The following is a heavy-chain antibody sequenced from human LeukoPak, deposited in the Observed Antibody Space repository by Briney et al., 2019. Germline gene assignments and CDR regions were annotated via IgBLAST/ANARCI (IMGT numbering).Heavy chain of an antibody. CDR3: AKAVVVVPAAMAL. Sequence: GGSLRLSCVASGFTFNNHAMSWVRQAPGKGLEWVSGISGSGGSAHSADSVKGRFTISRDNSKNTLYLQMNSLRAEDTAVYYCAKAVVVVPAAMALWGQGTLVTVSS. CDR1: GFTFNNHA. D-gene: IGHD2-2*01. V-gene: IGHV3-23*01. J-gene: IGHJ4*02. CDR2: ISGSGGSA.